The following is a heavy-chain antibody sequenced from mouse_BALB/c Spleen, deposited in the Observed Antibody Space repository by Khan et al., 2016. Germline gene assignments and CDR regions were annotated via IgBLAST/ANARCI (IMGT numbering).Heavy chain of an antibody. J-gene: IGHJ3*01. V-gene: IGHV1-4*01. D-gene: IGHD2-1*01. CDR2: INPSSNYS. CDR1: GYTFTTYT. Sequence: QVQLQQSGAELARPGASVKMSCKASGYTFTTYTMQWVKQRPGQGLEWIGYINPSSNYSNYNQKFKDKATLTADKSSSTAYMQLSSLTSGDSAVYYCARGDGNNAYWGQGTLVTVSA. CDR3: ARGDGNNAY.